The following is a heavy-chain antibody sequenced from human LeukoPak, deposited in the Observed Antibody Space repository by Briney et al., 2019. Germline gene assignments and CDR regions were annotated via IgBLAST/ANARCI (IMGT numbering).Heavy chain of an antibody. J-gene: IGHJ5*02. CDR1: GGSISSGGYS. V-gene: IGHV4-30-2*01. D-gene: IGHD2-2*01. CDR3: ARGNPGYCSSTSCDRDNWFDP. CDR2: IYHSGST. Sequence: SETLSLTCAVSGGSISSGGYSWSWIRQPPGKGLEWIGYIYHSGSTYYNPSLESRVTISVDRSKNQFSLKLSSVTAADTAVYYCARGNPGYCSSTSCDRDNWFDPWGQGTLVTVSS.